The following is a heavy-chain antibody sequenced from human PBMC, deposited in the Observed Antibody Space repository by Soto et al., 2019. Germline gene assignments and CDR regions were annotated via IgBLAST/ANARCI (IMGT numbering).Heavy chain of an antibody. CDR3: AHTTYAYGLPGDY. CDR2: IYSDADK. J-gene: IGHJ4*02. V-gene: IGHV2-5*02. CDR1: GFSLTVNRVG. D-gene: IGHD2-2*01. Sequence: QITLKESGPTLVKPTQTLSLTWTFSGFSLTVNRVGVAWIRQPPGKALEWLALIYSDADKRYSPSLKSRLTVTQDTSKNQVVLTMTNMDPVDTATYYRAHTTYAYGLPGDYWGQGALVTVSS.